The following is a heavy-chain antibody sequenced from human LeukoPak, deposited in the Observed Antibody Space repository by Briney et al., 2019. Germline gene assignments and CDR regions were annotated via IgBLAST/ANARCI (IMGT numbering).Heavy chain of an antibody. CDR3: ARVTYGSGSYSRFDY. CDR1: GGSIRSYY. CDR2: IYYSGST. V-gene: IGHV4-59*01. Sequence: SETLSLTCTVSGGSIRSYYWSWIRQPPGKGLEWIGYIYYSGSTNYNPSLKSRVTISVDTSKNQFSLKLSSVTAADTAVYYCARVTYGSGSYSRFDYWGQGTLVTVSS. J-gene: IGHJ4*02. D-gene: IGHD3-10*01.